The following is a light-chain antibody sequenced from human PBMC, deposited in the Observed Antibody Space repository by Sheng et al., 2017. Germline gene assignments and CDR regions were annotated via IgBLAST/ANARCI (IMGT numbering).Light chain of an antibody. V-gene: IGKV1-NL1*01. CDR3: QQYYSYPFT. J-gene: IGKJ3*01. CDR2: DAS. Sequence: DIQMTQSPSSLSASVRDRVTITCRASQGIGNSLAWYQQHPGKAPNLLIYDASRLQSGVPSRFSGSGSGTDFTLTISCLQSEDFATYYCQQYYSYPFTFGPGTKVDIK. CDR1: QGIGNS.